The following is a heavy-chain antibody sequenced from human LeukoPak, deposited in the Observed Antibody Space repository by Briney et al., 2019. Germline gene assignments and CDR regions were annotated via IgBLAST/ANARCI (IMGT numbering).Heavy chain of an antibody. CDR2: INPNSGGT. V-gene: IGHV1-2*02. CDR3: ARDPRNDYGDYFLDY. CDR1: GYTFTGYY. J-gene: IGHJ4*02. D-gene: IGHD4-17*01. Sequence: ASVKVSCKASGYTFTGYYMHWVRQAPGQGLEWMGWINPNSGGTNYAQKFQGRVTMTRDTSISTAYMELSRLRSDDTAVYYCARDPRNDYGDYFLDYWGQGTLVTVSS.